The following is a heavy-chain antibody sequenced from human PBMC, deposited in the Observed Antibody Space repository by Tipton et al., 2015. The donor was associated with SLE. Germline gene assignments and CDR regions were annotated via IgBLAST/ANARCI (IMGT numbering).Heavy chain of an antibody. Sequence: TLSLTCTVSGGSISSYYWSWIRQPPGKGLEWIGYIYYSGSTNYNPSLKSRVTISVDTSKNQFSLKLSSVTAADTAVYYCARGGNGSGNYYYWGQGTLVTVSS. CDR1: GGSISSYY. V-gene: IGHV4-59*01. CDR3: ARGGNGSGNYYY. J-gene: IGHJ4*02. CDR2: IYYSGST. D-gene: IGHD3-10*01.